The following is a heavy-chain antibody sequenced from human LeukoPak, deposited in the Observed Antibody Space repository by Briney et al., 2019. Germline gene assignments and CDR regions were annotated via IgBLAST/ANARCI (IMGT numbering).Heavy chain of an antibody. D-gene: IGHD1-26*01. CDR3: AREGTGASRWFDP. CDR1: GGSISSYY. V-gene: IGHV4-4*07. Sequence: SETLSLTCSVSGGSISSYYWSWIRQPAGKGLEWIGRVHRSGDTNYNPSLKSRLTMSVETSKNQISLRLRSVSAADTAVYYCAREGTGASRWFDPWGQGTLVTVSS. J-gene: IGHJ5*02. CDR2: VHRSGDT.